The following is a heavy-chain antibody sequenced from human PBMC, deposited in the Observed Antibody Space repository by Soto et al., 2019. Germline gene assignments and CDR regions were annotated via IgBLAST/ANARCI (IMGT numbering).Heavy chain of an antibody. CDR3: ASDMYYGSSYFDY. J-gene: IGHJ4*02. CDR2: IIPILGIA. Sequence: QVQLVQSGAEVKKPGSSVKVSCKASGGTFSSYTISWVRQAPGQGLEWMGRIIPILGIANYAQKFQGRVTITADKSMSTAYMELSSLRSEDTAVYYCASDMYYGSSYFDYWGQGTLVTVSS. CDR1: GGTFSSYT. D-gene: IGHD3-10*01. V-gene: IGHV1-69*02.